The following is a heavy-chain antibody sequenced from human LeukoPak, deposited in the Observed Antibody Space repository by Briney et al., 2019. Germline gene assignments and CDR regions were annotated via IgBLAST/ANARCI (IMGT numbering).Heavy chain of an antibody. V-gene: IGHV3-33*01. CDR1: GFTFSNYD. D-gene: IGHD3-22*01. CDR2: IWSDGSDK. J-gene: IGHJ4*02. Sequence: GRSLGLSCAASGFTFSNYDMHWVRQAPGKGLEWVAVIWSDGSDKYYEDSVKGRFTISRDNSKNTLDLQMNSLRAEDTAVYYCARAPQWLLFDYWGQGTLVTVSS. CDR3: ARAPQWLLFDY.